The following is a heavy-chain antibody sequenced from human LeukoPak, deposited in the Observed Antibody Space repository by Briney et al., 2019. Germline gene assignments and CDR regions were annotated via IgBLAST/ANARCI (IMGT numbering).Heavy chain of an antibody. CDR2: ISYDGSNK. CDR3: AKPSSRGPYYYYGMDV. V-gene: IGHV3-30*18. CDR1: GFTFSRYG. J-gene: IGHJ6*02. Sequence: SGGSLRLSCAASGFTFSRYGMHWVRQAPGKGLEWVAVISYDGSNKYYADSVKGRFTISRDNSKNTLYLQMNSLRPEDTAVYYCAKPSSRGPYYYYGMDVWGQGTTVTVSS. D-gene: IGHD6-19*01.